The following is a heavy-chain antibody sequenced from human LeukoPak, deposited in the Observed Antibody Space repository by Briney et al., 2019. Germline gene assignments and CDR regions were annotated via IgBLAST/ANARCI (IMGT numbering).Heavy chain of an antibody. CDR2: INHSGNT. Sequence: PSETLSLTCAVYGGSFSLYYWTWIRQSPGKGLEWIGEINHSGNTNYNPSLKSRVTISVDTSKDQFSLKLNSVTAADTAVYFCARESSTWPYYFDYWGQGALVTVSS. CDR3: ARESSTWPYYFDY. J-gene: IGHJ4*02. D-gene: IGHD6-13*01. CDR1: GGSFSLYY. V-gene: IGHV4-34*01.